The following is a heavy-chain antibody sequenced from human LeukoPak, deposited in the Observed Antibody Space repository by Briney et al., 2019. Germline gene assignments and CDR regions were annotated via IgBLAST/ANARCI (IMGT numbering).Heavy chain of an antibody. CDR1: GGSITSTNW. J-gene: IGHJ3*02. V-gene: IGHV4-4*02. CDR2: VSLSGLT. CDR3: ARVEWFGELSPFDI. D-gene: IGHD3-10*01. Sequence: PSGTLSLTCGVSGGSITSTNWWSWVRQPPGQGLEWIGEVSLSGLTNYNPSLKSRVTISVDTSKNQFSLKLSSVTAADTAVYYCARVEWFGELSPFDIWGQGTMVTVSS.